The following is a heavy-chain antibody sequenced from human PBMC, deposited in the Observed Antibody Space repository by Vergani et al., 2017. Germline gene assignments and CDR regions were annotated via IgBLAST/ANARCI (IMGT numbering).Heavy chain of an antibody. D-gene: IGHD3-3*01. Sequence: QVQLVESGGGVVQPGRSLRLSCAASGFMFSTYGLHWVRQAPGKGLEWVAVIWYDGSNKYYADSVKGRFTISRDNSKNTLYLQMNSLRAEDTAVYYCARDQEPFYYDFWSGPIRGAFDIWGQGTMVTVSS. CDR3: ARDQEPFYYDFWSGPIRGAFDI. CDR1: GFMFSTYG. CDR2: IWYDGSNK. V-gene: IGHV3-33*01. J-gene: IGHJ3*02.